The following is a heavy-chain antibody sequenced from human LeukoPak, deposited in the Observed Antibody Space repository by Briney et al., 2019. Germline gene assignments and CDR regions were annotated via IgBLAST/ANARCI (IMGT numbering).Heavy chain of an antibody. CDR2: ISYDGSNK. D-gene: IGHD1-7*01. V-gene: IGHV3-30*18. CDR3: AKSLTWNYRGDYFDY. CDR1: GFTFSSYG. J-gene: IGHJ4*02. Sequence: PGGSLRLSCAASGFTFSSYGMHWVRQAPGKGLEWVAVISYDGSNKYYADSVKARFTISRDNSKNTLYLQMNSQRAEDTAVYYCAKSLTWNYRGDYFDYWGQGTLVTVSS.